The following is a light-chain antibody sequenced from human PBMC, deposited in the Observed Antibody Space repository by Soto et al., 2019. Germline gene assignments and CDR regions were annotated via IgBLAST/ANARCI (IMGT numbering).Light chain of an antibody. Sequence: EIVLKQSPGTLSLSPGEKAPLSCKASQSVSSNYLAWYQQKPGQAPRLLIYGASSRATGIPDRFSGSGSGTDFTLTIRRLEPEDFAVYYCQQYGSSYPWAFGQGTKVDIK. CDR3: QQYGSSYPWA. J-gene: IGKJ1*01. CDR1: QSVSSNY. V-gene: IGKV3-20*01. CDR2: GAS.